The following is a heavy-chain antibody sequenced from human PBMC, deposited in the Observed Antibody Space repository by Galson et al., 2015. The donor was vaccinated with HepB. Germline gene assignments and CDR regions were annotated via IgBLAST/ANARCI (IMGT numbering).Heavy chain of an antibody. CDR3: ARGATIETTSTFDY. D-gene: IGHD5-24*01. J-gene: IGHJ4*02. CDR2: INPNSGGT. V-gene: IGHV1-2*02. CDR1: GYTFTGYY. Sequence: SVKVSCKASGYTFTGYYIHWVRQAPGQGLEWMGWINPNSGGTSYAQKFKGRVTMTRDTSISTAYVDLSRLRSDDTAVHYCARGATIETTSTFDYWGQGTLVTVSS.